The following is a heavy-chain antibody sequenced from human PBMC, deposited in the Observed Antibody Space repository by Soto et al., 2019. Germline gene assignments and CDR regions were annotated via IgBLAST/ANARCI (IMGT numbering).Heavy chain of an antibody. CDR1: GGTFSSYT. D-gene: IGHD4-17*01. V-gene: IGHV1-69*02. CDR3: ARHGDFNWFDP. J-gene: IGHJ5*02. Sequence: QVQLVQSGAEVKKPGSSVKVSCKASGGTFSSYTISWVRQAPGQGLEWMGRIIPILGIANYAQKFQGRVTITADKSMSTAYMELSSLRSEDTAVYYCARHGDFNWFDPWGQGTLVTVSS. CDR2: IIPILGIA.